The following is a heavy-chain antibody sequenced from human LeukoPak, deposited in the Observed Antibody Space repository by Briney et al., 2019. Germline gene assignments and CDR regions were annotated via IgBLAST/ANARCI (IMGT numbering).Heavy chain of an antibody. CDR2: ITWNSGRI. D-gene: IGHD4-17*01. CDR3: AKGVTTTRGWFDP. V-gene: IGHV3-9*01. Sequence: GGSLRLSCAASGFTFDDYAMHWVRQVPGKGLEWVSGITWNSGRIAYADSVKGRFTISRDNVKNSLYLQMNSLRAEDTALYYCAKGVTTTRGWFDPRGQGTLVTVSS. CDR1: GFTFDDYA. J-gene: IGHJ5*02.